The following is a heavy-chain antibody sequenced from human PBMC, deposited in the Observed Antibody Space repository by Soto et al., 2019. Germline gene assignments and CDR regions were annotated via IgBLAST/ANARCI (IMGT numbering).Heavy chain of an antibody. CDR1: GYTFTSYA. J-gene: IGHJ6*02. Sequence: GASVKVSCKASGYTFTSYAMHWVRQAPGQRHEWMGWINAGNGNTKYSQKFQGRVTITRDTSASTAYMELSSLRSEDTAVYYCARGGLLWFYHGRDVWGQETTVTVSS. CDR3: ARGGLLWFYHGRDV. D-gene: IGHD3-10*01. CDR2: INAGNGNT. V-gene: IGHV1-3*01.